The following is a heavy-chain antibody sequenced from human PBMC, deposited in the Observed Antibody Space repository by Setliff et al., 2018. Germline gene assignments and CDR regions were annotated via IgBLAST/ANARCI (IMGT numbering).Heavy chain of an antibody. CDR1: GFTFNTYW. CDR2: ITHDGSKT. J-gene: IGHJ6*02. CDR3: TRDQDYYGMDV. Sequence: LRLSCAGSGFTFNTYWMTWVRQAPGKGLEWVASITHDGSKTYILDSVKGRFTISRDNTKNSLYLPMNSLRGEDTDVYHCTRDQDYYGMDVWGQGTTVTVSS. V-gene: IGHV3-7*01.